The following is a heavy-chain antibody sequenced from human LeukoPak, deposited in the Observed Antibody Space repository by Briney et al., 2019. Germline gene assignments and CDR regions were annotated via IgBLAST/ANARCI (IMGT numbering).Heavy chain of an antibody. CDR2: IKPLGGDT. Sequence: ASVRVSCKAFGYTFTTYFIHWVRQAPGQGLEWMEMIKPLGGDTTYAQKFQGRVTMTRDTSTSTVHMELRSLISEDTAVYFCARGPNYSYGLLDYWGQGTQVTVTS. CDR3: ARGPNYSYGLLDY. V-gene: IGHV1-46*03. D-gene: IGHD5-18*01. J-gene: IGHJ4*02. CDR1: GYTFTTYF.